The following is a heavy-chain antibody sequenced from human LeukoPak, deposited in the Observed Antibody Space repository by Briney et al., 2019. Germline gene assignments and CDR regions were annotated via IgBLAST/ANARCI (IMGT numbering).Heavy chain of an antibody. CDR2: ISSSGGST. J-gene: IGHJ4*02. D-gene: IGHD1-1*01. CDR1: GFTFGSYA. Sequence: GGSLRLSCAASGFTFGSYAMSWVRQAPGKGLEWVSIISSSGGSTYHADSVKGRFTISRDNSKNIVYLQMNSLTAEDTAVYYCAKDLIQTTGTTWGSGFDYWGQGTLVTVSS. CDR3: AKDLIQTTGTTWGSGFDY. V-gene: IGHV3-23*01.